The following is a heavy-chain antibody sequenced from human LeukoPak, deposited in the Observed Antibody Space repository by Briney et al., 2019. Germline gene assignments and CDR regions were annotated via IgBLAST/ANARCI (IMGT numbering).Heavy chain of an antibody. V-gene: IGHV3-30-3*01. J-gene: IGHJ4*02. D-gene: IGHD3-22*01. CDR2: ISYDGSNK. CDR1: GFTFSSYA. Sequence: GGSLRLSCAASGFTFSSYAMHWVRQAPGKGLEWVAVISYDGSNKYYADSVKGRFTISRDNSKNTLYLQMNSLRAEDTAVYYCSTYYYDSSGSNNFDYWGQGTLVTASS. CDR3: STYYYDSSGSNNFDY.